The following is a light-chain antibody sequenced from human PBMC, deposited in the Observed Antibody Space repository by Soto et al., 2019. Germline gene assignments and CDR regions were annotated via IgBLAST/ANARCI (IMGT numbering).Light chain of an antibody. Sequence: EIVMTQSPATLSVSPGERATLSCRASQSVSSTYLAWYQQKPGQAPGLLLYGASNRATGIPDRFSGSGSGTDFTLTISRLEPEDFAVFYCHHYGTSPPTFGQGTKVDIK. J-gene: IGKJ1*01. CDR2: GAS. V-gene: IGKV3-20*01. CDR3: HHYGTSPPT. CDR1: QSVSSTY.